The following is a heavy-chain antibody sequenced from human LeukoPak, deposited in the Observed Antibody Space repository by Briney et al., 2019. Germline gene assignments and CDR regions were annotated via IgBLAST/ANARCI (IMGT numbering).Heavy chain of an antibody. D-gene: IGHD3-3*01. CDR1: GFTFSTYS. J-gene: IGHJ4*02. CDR3: ARDWSGDDY. CDR2: ISSSSTYI. Sequence: GGSLRLSCAASGFTFSTYSMSWVRQAPGKGLEWVSSISSSSTYIYYVDSVKGRFTISRDDAKNSLYLQMNSLRADDTAVYYCARDWSGDDYWGQGTLVTVSS. V-gene: IGHV3-21*01.